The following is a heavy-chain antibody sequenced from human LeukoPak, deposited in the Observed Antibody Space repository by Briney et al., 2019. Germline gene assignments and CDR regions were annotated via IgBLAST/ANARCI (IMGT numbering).Heavy chain of an antibody. Sequence: PGGSLRLSCAASGFTFSSYSMNWVRQAPGKGLEWVSYISSSSSTIYYADSVKGRFTISRDNAKNSLYLQMNSLRAEDIGLYHCARGGSLSIAATFDYWGQGTLVTVSS. V-gene: IGHV3-48*04. CDR3: ARGGSLSIAATFDY. D-gene: IGHD6-6*01. CDR2: ISSSSSTI. CDR1: GFTFSSYS. J-gene: IGHJ4*02.